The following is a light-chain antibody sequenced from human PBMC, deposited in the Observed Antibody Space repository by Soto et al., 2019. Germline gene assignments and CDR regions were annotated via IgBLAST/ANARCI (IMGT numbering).Light chain of an antibody. J-gene: IGLJ2*01. CDR1: SSDVSGYNS. CDR3: SSYTSSSTLLV. CDR2: DVR. Sequence: QSVLTQPASVSGSPGQSITISCTGTSSDVSGYNSVSWYQQHPGKAPKLMIYDVRNRRSGVSNRFSGSKSGNTASLTISGLQAEDDTDYYCSSYTSSSTLLVFGGGTKLTVL. V-gene: IGLV2-14*01.